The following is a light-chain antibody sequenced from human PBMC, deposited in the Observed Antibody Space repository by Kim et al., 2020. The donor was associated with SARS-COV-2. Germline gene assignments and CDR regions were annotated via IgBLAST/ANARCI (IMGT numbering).Light chain of an antibody. CDR3: QQRSNWPSYT. CDR1: QSVSSY. CDR2: DAS. J-gene: IGKJ2*01. V-gene: IGKV3-11*01. Sequence: EIVLTQSPATLSLSPGERATLSCRASQSVSSYLAWYQQQPGQAPRLLIYDASNRATGIPARFSGSGSGTDFTLTISSLEPEDFAVYYCQQRSNWPSYTFGQGTKLEI.